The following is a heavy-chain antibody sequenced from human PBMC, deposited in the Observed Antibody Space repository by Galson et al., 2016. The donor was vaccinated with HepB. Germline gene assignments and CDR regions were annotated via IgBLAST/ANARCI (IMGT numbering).Heavy chain of an antibody. CDR2: IYTSRNT. J-gene: IGHJ4*02. Sequence: TLSLTCTVSGGSINSDIYYWNWIRQPAGKGLEWIGRIYTSRNTNYNPSLKSRVTISIDTSKNQFSLKVNSVTAADTAVYYCAGGNGGYLSYFDYWGQGTLVTVSS. V-gene: IGHV4-61*02. D-gene: IGHD5-12*01. CDR1: GGSINSDIYY. CDR3: AGGNGGYLSYFDY.